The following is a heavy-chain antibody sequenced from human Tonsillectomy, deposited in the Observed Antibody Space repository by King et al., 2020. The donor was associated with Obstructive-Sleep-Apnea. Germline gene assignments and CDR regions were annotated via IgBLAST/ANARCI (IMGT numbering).Heavy chain of an antibody. Sequence: QLVQSGGGVVQPGGSLRLSCAASGFTFINYGMHWVRQAPGKGLEWVAFIRYDGSYKYYAESVKGRFTISRDNAKNTLDLQMNSLRAEDTAMYYCAKGWGNYFDYWGQGTLVTVSS. CDR2: IRYDGSYK. V-gene: IGHV3-30*02. D-gene: IGHD7-27*01. CDR3: AKGWGNYFDY. CDR1: GFTFINYG. J-gene: IGHJ4*02.